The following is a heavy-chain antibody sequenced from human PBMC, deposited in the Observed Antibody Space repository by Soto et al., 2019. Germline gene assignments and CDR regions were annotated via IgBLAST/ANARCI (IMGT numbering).Heavy chain of an antibody. CDR3: AKDSRPVVVAAIYYYYGMDV. CDR2: ISGSGGST. V-gene: IGHV3-23*01. J-gene: IGHJ6*02. CDR1: GFTFSSYA. Sequence: EVQLLESGGGLVQPGGSLRLSCAASGFTFSSYAMSWVRQAPGKGLEWVSAISGSGGSTYYADSVKGRFTISRDNSKNTLYLQMNSLRAEDTAVYYCAKDSRPVVVAAIYYYYGMDVWGQGTTVTVSS. D-gene: IGHD2-15*01.